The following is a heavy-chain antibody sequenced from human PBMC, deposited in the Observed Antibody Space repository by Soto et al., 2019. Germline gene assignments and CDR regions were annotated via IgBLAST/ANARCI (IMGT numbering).Heavy chain of an antibody. CDR3: ARVRSSTSWGWFDP. CDR2: INAGNGNT. Sequence: ASVKVSCKASGYTFTSYAMHWLRQAPGQRLEWMGWINAGNGNTKYSQKFQGRVTITRNTSASTAYMELSSLRSEDTAVYYCARVRSSTSWGWFDPWGQGTLVTVSS. D-gene: IGHD2-2*01. J-gene: IGHJ5*02. V-gene: IGHV1-3*01. CDR1: GYTFTSYA.